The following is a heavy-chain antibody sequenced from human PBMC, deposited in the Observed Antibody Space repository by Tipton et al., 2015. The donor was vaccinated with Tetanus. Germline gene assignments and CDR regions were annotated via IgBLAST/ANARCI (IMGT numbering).Heavy chain of an antibody. Sequence: TLSLTCTVSGGSISDKKYYWGWIRQPPGKGLEWIASIYFEGSTYYSPSLKSRVTIAVDTSQNLFSLRLSSVTAADTAVYYCARGGLCVGPACAGISPLLDVWGRGTLVTVSS. J-gene: IGHJ2*01. V-gene: IGHV4-39*02. CDR1: GGSISDKKYY. CDR2: IYFEGST. CDR3: ARGGLCVGPACAGISPLLDV. D-gene: IGHD2-15*01.